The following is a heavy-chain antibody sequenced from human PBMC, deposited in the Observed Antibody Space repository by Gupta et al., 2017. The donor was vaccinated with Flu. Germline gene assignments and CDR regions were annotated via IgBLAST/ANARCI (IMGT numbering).Heavy chain of an antibody. J-gene: IGHJ5*02. CDR3: AKELGYSYGPGELFDP. CDR2: IIGSGGST. Sequence: EVQLLESGGGLVQPGGSLRLSCAASGFTFSSYAMSWVRQAPGKGLEWVSAIIGSGGSTYYADSVKGRFTISRDNSKNTLYLQMNSLRAEDTDVYYCAKELGYSYGPGELFDPWCQGTLVTVSS. CDR1: GFTFSSYA. D-gene: IGHD5-18*01. V-gene: IGHV3-23*01.